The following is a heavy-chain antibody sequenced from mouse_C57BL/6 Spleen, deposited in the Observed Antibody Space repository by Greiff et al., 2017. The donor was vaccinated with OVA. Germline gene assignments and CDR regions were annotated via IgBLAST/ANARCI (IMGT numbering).Heavy chain of an antibody. CDR3: ARRWLRDY. V-gene: IGHV1-50*01. D-gene: IGHD2-3*01. Sequence: QVQLQQPGAELVKPGASVKLSCKASGYTFTSYWMPWVQQRPGQGLEWIGAIDPSGSYTYYNQKFKGKATLTVDTSSSTAYMQLSRLTSEDSAVYYCARRWLRDYWGQGTTLTVSS. CDR1: GYTFTSYW. J-gene: IGHJ2*01. CDR2: IDPSGSYT.